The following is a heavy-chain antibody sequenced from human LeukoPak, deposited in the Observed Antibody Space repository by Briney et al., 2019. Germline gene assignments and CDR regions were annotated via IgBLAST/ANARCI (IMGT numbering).Heavy chain of an antibody. J-gene: IGHJ4*02. CDR3: ARDVPWGKGIDY. CDR2: IYSSGST. D-gene: IGHD3-16*01. Sequence: SETLSLTCTVSGGSISSSDYYWGWIRQPPGKGLEWIGSIYSSGSTYYNPSLKSRVTISVDTSKNRFSLKLSSVTAADTAVYYCARDVPWGKGIDYWGQGTLVTVSS. CDR1: GGSISSSDYY. V-gene: IGHV4-39*07.